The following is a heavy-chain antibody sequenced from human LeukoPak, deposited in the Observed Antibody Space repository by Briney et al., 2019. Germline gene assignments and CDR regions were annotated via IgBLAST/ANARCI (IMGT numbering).Heavy chain of an antibody. J-gene: IGHJ3*02. CDR2: ISTSSGYI. CDR1: GFTFSIYN. D-gene: IGHD5-18*01. V-gene: IGHV3-21*01. CDR3: ARSPKTRGYSYGFDAFDM. Sequence: PGGSLRLSCAASGFTFSIYNMNWVRQSPGKGLEWVSSISTSSGYIHYADSLEGRFTVSRDNTKKSLYLQMNSLRADDTAVYYCARSPKTRGYSYGFDAFDMWGQGTLVTASS.